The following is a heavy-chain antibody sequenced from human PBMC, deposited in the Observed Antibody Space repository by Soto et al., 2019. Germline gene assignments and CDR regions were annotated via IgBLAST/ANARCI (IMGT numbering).Heavy chain of an antibody. Sequence: QVQLQQWGAGLLKPSETLSLTCAVYGGSFSGYYWSWIRQPPGKGLEWIGEINHSGSTNYNPSLKSRVTISVDTSKNQCSLKLSSVTAADTAVYYCARGLRRDTTTPYYYYGMDVWGQGTTVTVSS. CDR3: ARGLRRDTTTPYYYYGMDV. CDR1: GGSFSGYY. CDR2: INHSGST. D-gene: IGHD5-18*01. J-gene: IGHJ6*02. V-gene: IGHV4-34*01.